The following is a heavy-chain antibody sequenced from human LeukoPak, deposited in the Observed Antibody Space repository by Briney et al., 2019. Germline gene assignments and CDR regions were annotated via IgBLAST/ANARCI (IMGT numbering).Heavy chain of an antibody. CDR3: ARDRSGYFQN. J-gene: IGHJ1*01. CDR1: GFTVSSNY. D-gene: IGHD3-3*01. Sequence: GGSLRLSCAASGFTVSSNYMSWVRQARGKGLEWVSVIYSGGSTYYADSVKGRFTISRDNSKNTLYLQMNSLRAEDTAVYYCARDRSGYFQNWGQGTLVTVSS. CDR2: IYSGGST. V-gene: IGHV3-66*01.